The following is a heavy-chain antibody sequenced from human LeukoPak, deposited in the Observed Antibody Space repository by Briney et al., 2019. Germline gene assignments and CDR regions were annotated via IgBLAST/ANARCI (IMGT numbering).Heavy chain of an antibody. Sequence: ASVKVSCKASGYTFTSYGISWVRQAPGQGLEWMGWISAYNGNTNYAQKLQDRVTMTTDTSTSTAYMELRSLRSDDTAVYYCARDIVVVPAASPYYYYYGMDVWGQGTTVTVSS. V-gene: IGHV1-18*01. CDR2: ISAYNGNT. CDR1: GYTFTSYG. D-gene: IGHD2-2*01. CDR3: ARDIVVVPAASPYYYYYGMDV. J-gene: IGHJ6*02.